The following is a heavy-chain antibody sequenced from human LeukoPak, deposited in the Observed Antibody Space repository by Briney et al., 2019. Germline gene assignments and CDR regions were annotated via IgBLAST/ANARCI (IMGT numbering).Heavy chain of an antibody. CDR1: GGSISSSNYY. CDR2: IYYSGST. Sequence: SETLSLTCTVSGGSISSSNYYWGWIRQPPGKGLEWIGSIYYSGSTYYNPSLKNRVTISVDMSKNKFSLKLSSVTAADTAVYYCARDRAGTDWFDPWGQGTLVTVSS. J-gene: IGHJ5*02. CDR3: ARDRAGTDWFDP. D-gene: IGHD1-7*01. V-gene: IGHV4-39*02.